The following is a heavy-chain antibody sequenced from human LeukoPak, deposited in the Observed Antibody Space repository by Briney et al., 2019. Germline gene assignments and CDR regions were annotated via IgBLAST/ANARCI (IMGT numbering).Heavy chain of an antibody. D-gene: IGHD3-10*01. CDR1: GGSIRSSSYY. CDR3: ARGIVYGSGSYYKAYYFDS. CDR2: IFYTGRT. V-gene: IGHV4-39*07. J-gene: IGHJ4*02. Sequence: SETLSLTCTVSGGSIRSSSYYWGWIRQPPGKGLEWIGSIFYTGRTYYNPSLASRVTVSVDTSKNQFSLNLTSVTAADTAVYFCARGIVYGSGSYYKAYYFDSWGQGTLVTVSS.